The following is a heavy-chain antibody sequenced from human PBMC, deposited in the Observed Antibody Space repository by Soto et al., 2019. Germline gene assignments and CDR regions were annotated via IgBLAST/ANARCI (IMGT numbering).Heavy chain of an antibody. CDR2: INPSGGST. J-gene: IGHJ4*02. D-gene: IGHD6-19*01. CDR3: ARGDSSGWYKKLNY. CDR1: GYTFTSYY. Sequence: QVQLVQSGAEVKKPGASVKVSCKASGYTFTSYYMHWVRQAPGQGLEWMGIINPSGGSTSYAQKFQGKVTMTKDTSTSKVDMELSSLRSEDTAVYYCARGDSSGWYKKLNYWGQGTLVTVSS. V-gene: IGHV1-46*01.